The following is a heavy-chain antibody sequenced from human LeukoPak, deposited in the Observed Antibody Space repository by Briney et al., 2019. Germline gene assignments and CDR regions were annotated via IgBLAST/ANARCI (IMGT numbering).Heavy chain of an antibody. CDR2: TSGYNGNT. V-gene: IGHV1-18*01. Sequence: ASVKVSCKASGYTFSNYGISWVRQAPGQGLEWMGWTSGYNGNTKYAQKFQGRVTMTTDTSTSTASMELRSLRSDDTAVYYCTRVGCSSTTCYPERDYWGQGTLVIVSS. D-gene: IGHD2-2*01. CDR1: GYTFSNYG. J-gene: IGHJ4*02. CDR3: TRVGCSSTTCYPERDY.